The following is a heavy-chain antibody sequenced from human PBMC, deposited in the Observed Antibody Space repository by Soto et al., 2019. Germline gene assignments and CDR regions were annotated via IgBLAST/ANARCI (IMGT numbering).Heavy chain of an antibody. Sequence: SVKVSCKASGGTFSSYAISWVRQAPGQGLEWMGGIIPIFGTANYAQKFQGRVTITADESTSTAYMELSSLRSEDTAVYYCAGSPQYYYYGMDVWGQGTTVTVSS. D-gene: IGHD3-10*01. CDR3: AGSPQYYYYGMDV. CDR1: GGTFSSYA. V-gene: IGHV1-69*13. J-gene: IGHJ6*02. CDR2: IIPIFGTA.